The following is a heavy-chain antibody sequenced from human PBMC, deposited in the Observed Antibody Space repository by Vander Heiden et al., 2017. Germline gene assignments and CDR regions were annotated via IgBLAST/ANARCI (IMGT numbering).Heavy chain of an antibody. CDR2: ISNDGSNK. J-gene: IGHJ4*02. CDR1: GFRFTRFG. V-gene: IGHV3-30*03. CDR3: ARGAEY. Sequence: QVHLVESGGGVVQPGTSLRISCTTSGFRFTRFGMHWVRQAPGKCLDWVAFISNDGSNKYYADSVKGRFTIARDKSQNTLFLQMNSLSPEDTAVYYCARGAEYWGQGTLVTVSS.